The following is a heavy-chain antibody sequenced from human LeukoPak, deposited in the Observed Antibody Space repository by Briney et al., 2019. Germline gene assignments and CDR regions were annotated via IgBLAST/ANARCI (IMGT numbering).Heavy chain of an antibody. V-gene: IGHV1-8*01. CDR3: ARGGRAIKQQLEGNWFDP. CDR1: GYTFTSYD. D-gene: IGHD6-13*01. J-gene: IGHJ5*02. CDR2: MNPNSGNT. Sequence: ASVKVSCKASGYTFTSYDINWVRQATGQGLEWMGGMNPNSGNTGYAQKFQGRVTMTRNTSISTAYMELSSLRSEDTAVYYCARGGRAIKQQLEGNWFDPWGQGTLVTVSS.